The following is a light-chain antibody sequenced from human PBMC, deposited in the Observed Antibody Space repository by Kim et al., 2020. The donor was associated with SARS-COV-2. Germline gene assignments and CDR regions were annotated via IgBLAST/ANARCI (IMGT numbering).Light chain of an antibody. CDR2: GKN. CDR3: NSRDSSGNHLGVV. Sequence: GQTVRITCQGDTLRSYYASCYQQKPGQAPVLVIYGKNNRPSGIPDRFSGSSSGNTASLTITGAQAEDEADYYCNSRDSSGNHLGVVFGGGTQLTVL. V-gene: IGLV3-19*01. CDR1: TLRSYY. J-gene: IGLJ2*01.